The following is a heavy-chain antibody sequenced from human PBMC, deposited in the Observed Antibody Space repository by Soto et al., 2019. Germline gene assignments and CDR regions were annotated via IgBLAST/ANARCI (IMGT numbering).Heavy chain of an antibody. V-gene: IGHV3-74*01. CDR2: INSDGSST. J-gene: IGHJ5*02. D-gene: IGHD2-2*01. Sequence: GGSLRLSCAASGFTFSSYWMHWVRQAPGKGLVWVSRINSDGSSTSYADSVKGRFTSSRDNAKNTLYLQMNSLRAEDTAVYYCARARVVVVPPAFDPWDQGSRGTAAS. CDR3: ARARVVVVPPAFDP. CDR1: GFTFSSYW.